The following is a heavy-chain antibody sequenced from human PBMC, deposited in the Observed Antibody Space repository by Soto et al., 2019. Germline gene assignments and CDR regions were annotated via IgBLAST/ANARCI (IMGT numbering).Heavy chain of an antibody. CDR1: GFTFSSYG. Sequence: GGSLRLSCAASGFTFSSYGMHWVRQAPGKGLEWVAVIWYDGSNKYYADSVKGRFTISRDNSKNTLYLQMNSLRAEDTAVYYCARAQPRITIHPHAVDYWGQGTLVTVSS. J-gene: IGHJ4*02. V-gene: IGHV3-33*01. D-gene: IGHD3-10*01. CDR2: IWYDGSNK. CDR3: ARAQPRITIHPHAVDY.